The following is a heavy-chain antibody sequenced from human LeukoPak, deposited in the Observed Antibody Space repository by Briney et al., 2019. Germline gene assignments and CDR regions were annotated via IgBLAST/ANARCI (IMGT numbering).Heavy chain of an antibody. CDR3: ARGRGTTMVRGVITNYFDL. Sequence: AASVKVSCRASGYTFIAHYIHWVRQAPGQGLEWMGWIDPNSGGTNYAQKFLGSVTMTGDTSINTAFMELSRLRSDDTAIYYCARGRGTTMVRGVITNYFDLWGRGSLVTVSS. CDR1: GYTFIAHY. D-gene: IGHD3-10*01. J-gene: IGHJ2*01. CDR2: IDPNSGGT. V-gene: IGHV1-2*02.